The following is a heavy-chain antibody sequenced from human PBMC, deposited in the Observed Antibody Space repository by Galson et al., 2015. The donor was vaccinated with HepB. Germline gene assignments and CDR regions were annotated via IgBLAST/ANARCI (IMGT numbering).Heavy chain of an antibody. CDR3: ARDPPYHYDTSGRENYFDH. J-gene: IGHJ4*02. Sequence: LRLSCAASGFTFSGYWMSWVRQAPGKGLEWVANIKEDGSDKHYAASVKGRFTISRDNAKNSLYLQINSLRVEDTAVYYCARDPPYHYDTSGRENYFDHWGQGTLVTVSS. CDR2: IKEDGSDK. D-gene: IGHD3-22*01. CDR1: GFTFSGYW. V-gene: IGHV3-7*03.